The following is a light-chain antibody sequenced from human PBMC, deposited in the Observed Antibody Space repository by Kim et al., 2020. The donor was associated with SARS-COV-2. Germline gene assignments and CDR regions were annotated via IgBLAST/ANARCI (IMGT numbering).Light chain of an antibody. V-gene: IGKV1-13*02. CDR1: QGIRST. CDR3: QQFYSYPLS. CDR2: DAS. J-gene: IGKJ4*01. Sequence: AIQLTQSPSSLSASVGDRVTITCQASQGIRSTLAWYQQRPGRSPNLLIYDASTLDTGVPSRFGGSGSGTDFTLTISSLQPEDFGAYYCQQFYSYPLSFGGGTKVDIK.